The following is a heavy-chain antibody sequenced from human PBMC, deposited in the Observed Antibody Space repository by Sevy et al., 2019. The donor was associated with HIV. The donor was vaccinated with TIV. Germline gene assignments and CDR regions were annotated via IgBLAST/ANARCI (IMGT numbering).Heavy chain of an antibody. CDR1: GFTFSSYA. J-gene: IGHJ4*02. V-gene: IGHV3-23*01. CDR3: AKDMGIAVAGSDY. CDR2: ISGSGGST. Sequence: GGSLRLSCAASGFTFSSYAMSWVRQAPGKGLEWVSAISGSGGSTYDADSVKGRFTISRDNSKNTLYLQMNSLRAEDTAVYYCAKDMGIAVAGSDYWGQGTLVTVSS. D-gene: IGHD6-19*01.